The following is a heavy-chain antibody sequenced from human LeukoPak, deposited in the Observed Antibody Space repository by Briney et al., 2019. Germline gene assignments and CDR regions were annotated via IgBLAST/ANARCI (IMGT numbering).Heavy chain of an antibody. D-gene: IGHD3-10*01. V-gene: IGHV3-48*03. CDR3: ARDGKGRNRIGYYFDY. Sequence: GGSLRLSCAASGFTVSSSYMSWVRQAPGKGLEWVSYISSSGSTIYYAASVKGRFTISRDNAKNSLYLQMNSLRAEDTAVYYCARDGKGRNRIGYYFDYWGQGTLVTVSS. CDR1: GFTVSSSY. J-gene: IGHJ4*02. CDR2: ISSSGSTI.